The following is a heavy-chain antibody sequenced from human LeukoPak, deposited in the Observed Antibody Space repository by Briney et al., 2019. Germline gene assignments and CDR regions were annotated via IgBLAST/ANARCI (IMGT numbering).Heavy chain of an antibody. J-gene: IGHJ4*02. CDR3: ARDLTGAVFDF. D-gene: IGHD1-26*01. V-gene: IGHV3-74*01. CDR2: ITSDGSST. Sequence: PAGSLRLSCAASGFTFSSYWMQWVRQAPGKGRVCVSRITSDGSSTSYADSVRGRFTISRDNAKNTVYLQMNSLRPEDTAVYYCARDLTGAVFDFWGQGTLVTVSS. CDR1: GFTFSSYW.